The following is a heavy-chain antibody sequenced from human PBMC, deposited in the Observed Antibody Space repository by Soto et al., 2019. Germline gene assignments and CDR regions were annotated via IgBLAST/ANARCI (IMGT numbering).Heavy chain of an antibody. D-gene: IGHD2-2*01. CDR2: INHSGST. J-gene: IGHJ6*03. Sequence: SETLSLTCAVYGGSFSGYYWSWIRQPPGKGLEWIGEINHSGSTNYNPSLKSRVTISVDTSKNQFSLKLSSVTAADTAVYYCARGLFGYQLRTDYYYYYYMDVWGKGTTVTVSS. V-gene: IGHV4-34*01. CDR3: ARGLFGYQLRTDYYYYYYMDV. CDR1: GGSFSGYY.